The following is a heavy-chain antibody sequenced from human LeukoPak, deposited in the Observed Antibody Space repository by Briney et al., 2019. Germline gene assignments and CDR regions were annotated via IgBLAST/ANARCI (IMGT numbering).Heavy chain of an antibody. CDR2: IYYSGST. D-gene: IGHD3-22*01. J-gene: IGHJ4*02. Sequence: SETLSLTCTVSGGSISSGDYYWSWIRQPPGKGLEWIGYIYYSGSTYYNPSLKTRVTISVDTSKNQFSLTLSSVTAADTAVYYCARFYYDSSGYYPDYFDYWGQGTLVTVSS. CDR3: ARFYYDSSGYYPDYFDY. CDR1: GGSISSGDYY. V-gene: IGHV4-30-4*01.